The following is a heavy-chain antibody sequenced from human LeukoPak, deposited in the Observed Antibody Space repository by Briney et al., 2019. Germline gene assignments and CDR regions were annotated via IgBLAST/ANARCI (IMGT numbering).Heavy chain of an antibody. J-gene: IGHJ6*04. CDR2: IYYSGST. D-gene: IGHD1-26*01. CDR1: GGSISSYY. CDR3: VRDGVVGATKMDV. V-gene: IGHV4-59*01. Sequence: PSETLSLTCTVSGGSISSYYWSWIRQPPGKGLEWIGYIYYSGSTNYNPSLKSRVTISVDTSKNQFSLKLSSVTAADTAVYYCVRDGVVGATKMDVWGKGTTVTVSS.